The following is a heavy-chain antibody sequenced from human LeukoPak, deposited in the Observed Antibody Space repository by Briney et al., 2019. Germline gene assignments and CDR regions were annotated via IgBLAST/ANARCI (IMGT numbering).Heavy chain of an antibody. CDR3: AKDRTYSGYDALDY. V-gene: IGHV3-9*01. CDR1: GFNFDDYS. CDR2: ISWNSGSA. D-gene: IGHD5-12*01. Sequence: PGRSLRLSCAASGFNFDDYSMHWIRQAPGKGLEWVSGISWNSGSAGYADSVKGRFTISRDNAKNSLYLQMNSLRTEDTALYYCAKDRTYSGYDALDYWRQGTLVTVSS. J-gene: IGHJ4*02.